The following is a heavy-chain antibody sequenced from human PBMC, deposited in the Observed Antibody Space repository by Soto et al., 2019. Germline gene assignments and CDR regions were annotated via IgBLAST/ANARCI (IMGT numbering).Heavy chain of an antibody. CDR2: IYSGGST. CDR1: GFTVSSNY. CDR3: ATVSEFLVVPAALDAFDI. Sequence: GGSLRLSCAASGFTVSSNYMSWVRQAPGKGLEWVSVIYSGGSTYYADSVKGRFTIYRHNSKNTLYLQMNSLRAEDTAVYYCATVSEFLVVPAALDAFDIWGQGTMVTVSS. J-gene: IGHJ3*02. V-gene: IGHV3-53*04. D-gene: IGHD2-2*01.